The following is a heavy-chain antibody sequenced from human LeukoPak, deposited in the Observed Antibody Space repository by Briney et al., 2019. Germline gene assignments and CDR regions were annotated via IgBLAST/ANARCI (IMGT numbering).Heavy chain of an antibody. CDR1: GGTFSSYA. CDR2: IIPIFGTA. CDR3: ARVAKLGFLEWNGFDY. Sequence: GASVKVSCKASGGTFSSYAISWVRQAPGQGLEWMGGIIPIFGTANYAQKFQGRVTITTDESTSTAYMELSSLRSEDTAVYYCARVAKLGFLEWNGFDYWGQGTLVTVSS. V-gene: IGHV1-69*05. J-gene: IGHJ4*02. D-gene: IGHD3-3*01.